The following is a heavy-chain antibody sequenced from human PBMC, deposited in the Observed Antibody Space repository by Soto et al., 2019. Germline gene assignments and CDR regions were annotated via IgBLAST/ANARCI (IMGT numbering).Heavy chain of an antibody. CDR2: INHSGST. CDR3: ARDPRDIVVVVAATPYPYYYYCGMDV. J-gene: IGHJ6*02. CDR1: GVSFSGYY. V-gene: IGHV4-34*01. Sequence: SETLSLTCAVYGVSFSGYYWSWIRQPPGKGLEWIGEINHSGSTNYNPSLKSRVTISVDTSKNQFSLKLSSVTAADTAVYYCARDPRDIVVVVAATPYPYYYYCGMDVWGQGTTVTVSS. D-gene: IGHD2-15*01.